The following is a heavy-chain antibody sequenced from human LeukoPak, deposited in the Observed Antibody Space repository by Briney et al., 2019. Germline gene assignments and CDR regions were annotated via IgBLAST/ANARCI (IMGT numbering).Heavy chain of an antibody. D-gene: IGHD3-16*01. CDR3: ASWAVHWGSFLRRGRSQDY. Sequence: GGSLRLSCAASGFTFSDYYMSWIRQAPGEGLEWVSYISSSGSTIYYADSVKGRFTISRDNAKNSLYLQMNSPRADDTAVYYCASWAVHWGSFLRRGRSQDYWGQGTLVTVSS. CDR1: GFTFSDYY. V-gene: IGHV3-11*04. J-gene: IGHJ4*02. CDR2: ISSSGSTI.